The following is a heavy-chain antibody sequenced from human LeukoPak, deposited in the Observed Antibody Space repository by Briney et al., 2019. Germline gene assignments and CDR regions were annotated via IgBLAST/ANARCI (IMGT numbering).Heavy chain of an antibody. J-gene: IGHJ1*01. Sequence: PSETLSLTCTVSGGSISSYYWSWIRQPPGKGREWIGYIYYSGSTNYNPSLKSRVTISVDTSKNQFSLKLSSVTAADAAVYYCASGYCSGGSCYRAEYFQHWGQGTLVTVSS. V-gene: IGHV4-59*08. CDR1: GGSISSYY. CDR2: IYYSGST. D-gene: IGHD2-15*01. CDR3: ASGYCSGGSCYRAEYFQH.